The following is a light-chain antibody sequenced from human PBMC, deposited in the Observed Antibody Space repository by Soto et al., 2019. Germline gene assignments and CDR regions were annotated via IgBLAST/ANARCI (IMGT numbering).Light chain of an antibody. CDR1: QSVTSSY. J-gene: IGKJ4*01. Sequence: EIVLTQSPGTLSLSPGERATLSCRATQSVTSSYLAWYQQKPGQAPRLLIYGASSRATGVPDRFSGSGSGTDFTLTISSLESEDFAVYYCHQRRQWPLTFGGGTKVDI. CDR2: GAS. V-gene: IGKV3D-20*02. CDR3: HQRRQWPLT.